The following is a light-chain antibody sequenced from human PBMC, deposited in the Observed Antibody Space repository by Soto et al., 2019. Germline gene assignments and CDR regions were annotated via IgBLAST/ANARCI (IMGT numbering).Light chain of an antibody. CDR2: DAS. CDR3: QQRSNWIT. J-gene: IGKJ5*01. V-gene: IGKV3-11*01. CDR1: QSVSSY. Sequence: EIVLTQSPATLSLSPGERATLSCRASQSVSSYLAWYQQKPGQAPRLLIYDASNRATGIPARFSGSGSGTDFTLTISSLEAEDCAVYYCQQRSNWITCGEGTRLEIK.